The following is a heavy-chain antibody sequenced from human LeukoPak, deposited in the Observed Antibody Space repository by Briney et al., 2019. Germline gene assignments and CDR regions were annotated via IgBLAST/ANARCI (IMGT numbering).Heavy chain of an antibody. CDR2: IYYTGNT. J-gene: IGHJ3*02. CDR1: AGSMSGYY. D-gene: IGHD2-15*01. Sequence: PETLSLTCTVSAGSMSGYYWTWVRQPPGKGLEWVGYIYYTGNTDYNRSLKRRVTISIDTSKNQFSLKLSSVTAADTALYYCARERVIATTYDAFDIWGQGTMVTVSS. CDR3: ARERVIATTYDAFDI. V-gene: IGHV4-59*01.